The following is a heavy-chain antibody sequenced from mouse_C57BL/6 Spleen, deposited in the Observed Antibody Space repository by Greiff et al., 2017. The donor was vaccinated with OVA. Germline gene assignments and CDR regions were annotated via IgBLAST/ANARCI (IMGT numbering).Heavy chain of an antibody. J-gene: IGHJ2*01. CDR1: GYTFTSYW. CDR2: IDPSDSET. Sequence: QVQLQQPGAELVRPGSSVKLSCKASGYTFTSYWMHWVKQRPIQGLEWIGNIDPSDSETHYNQKFKDKATLTVDKSSSTAYMQLSSLTSEDSAVYYCARETAQAGGSFDYWGQGTTLTVSS. V-gene: IGHV1-52*01. CDR3: ARETAQAGGSFDY. D-gene: IGHD3-2*02.